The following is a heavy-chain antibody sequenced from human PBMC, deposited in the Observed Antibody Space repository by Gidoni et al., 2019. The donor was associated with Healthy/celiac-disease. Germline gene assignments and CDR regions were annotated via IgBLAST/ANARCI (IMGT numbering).Heavy chain of an antibody. V-gene: IGHV4-4*07. CDR3: ARDSNAGPYYYYGMDV. CDR2: IYTSGST. D-gene: IGHD6-13*01. CDR1: GGSLSSYY. J-gene: IGHJ6*02. Sequence: QVQLQESGPGLVKPSETLSLTCTVSGGSLSSYYWSWIRQPAGKGLEWIGRIYTSGSTNYNPSLKSRVTMSVDTSKNQFSLKLSSVTAADTAVYYCARDSNAGPYYYYGMDVWGQGTTVTVSS.